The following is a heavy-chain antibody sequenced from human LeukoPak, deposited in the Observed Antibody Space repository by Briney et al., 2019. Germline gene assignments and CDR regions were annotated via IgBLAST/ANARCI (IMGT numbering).Heavy chain of an antibody. Sequence: SETLSLTCTVSGGSISNSSYYWGWIRQPPGKGLEWIGSIYYSGSTYYNPSLKSRVTISVDTSKNQFSLKLSSVTAADTAVYYCARLRYSSGWYGYYGMDVWGQGTTVTVSS. D-gene: IGHD6-19*01. V-gene: IGHV4-39*01. J-gene: IGHJ6*02. CDR3: ARLRYSSGWYGYYGMDV. CDR1: GGSISNSSYY. CDR2: IYYSGST.